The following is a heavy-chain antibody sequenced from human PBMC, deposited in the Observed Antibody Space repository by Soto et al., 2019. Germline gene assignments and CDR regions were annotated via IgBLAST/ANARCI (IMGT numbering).Heavy chain of an antibody. Sequence: EVQLLESGGGLVQPGGSLRLSCAASGFTFSHYAMSWVRQAPGKGLEWVSGISGGGGSSYYADSVKGRFTISRDNSKNTLYLQMNSLRAEDTAVYFSAHNCSVDCHSVFFYWAQGTLVIVSS. J-gene: IGHJ4*02. CDR3: AHNCSVDCHSVFFY. V-gene: IGHV3-23*01. D-gene: IGHD2-15*01. CDR2: ISGGGGSS. CDR1: GFTFSHYA.